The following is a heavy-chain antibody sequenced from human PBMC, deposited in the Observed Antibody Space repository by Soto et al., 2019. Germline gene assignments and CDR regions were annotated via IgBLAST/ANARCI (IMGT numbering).Heavy chain of an antibody. CDR3: AADWSQGYYGSGSYYSKEYYYYGMDV. D-gene: IGHD3-10*01. J-gene: IGHJ6*02. CDR2: IVVGSGNT. Sequence: ASVKVSCKASGFTFTSSAMQWVRQARGQRLEWIGWIVVGSGNTNYAQKFQERVTITRDMSTSTAYMELSSLRSEDTAVYYCAADWSQGYYGSGSYYSKEYYYYGMDVWG. V-gene: IGHV1-58*02. CDR1: GFTFTSSA.